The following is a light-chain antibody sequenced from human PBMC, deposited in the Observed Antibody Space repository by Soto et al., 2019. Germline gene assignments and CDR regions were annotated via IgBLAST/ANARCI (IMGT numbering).Light chain of an antibody. CDR2: RNN. Sequence: QSVLTQPPSASGTPGQRVTISCSGSSSNIGSNTVNWYQQLPGTAPKLLIYRNNQRPSGVPDRFSGSKSGTSASLAISGLQSEDEGDYYCAAWDDSLNGYVVFGGGTQLTVL. CDR3: AAWDDSLNGYVV. J-gene: IGLJ2*01. V-gene: IGLV1-44*01. CDR1: SSNIGSNT.